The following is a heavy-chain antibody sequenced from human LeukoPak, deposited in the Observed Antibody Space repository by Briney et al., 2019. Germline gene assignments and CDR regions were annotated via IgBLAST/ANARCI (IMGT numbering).Heavy chain of an antibody. V-gene: IGHV1-69*01. D-gene: IGHD2-15*01. CDR3: AVVVAATVDDYYYGMDV. CDR1: GGTFSSYA. CDR2: IIPIFGTA. Sequence: SVKVSCKASGGTFSSYAISWVRQAPGQGLEWMGGIIPIFGTANYAQKFQGRVTITADESTSTAYMELSSLRSEDTAVYYCAVVVAATVDDYYYGMDVWGQGTTVAVSS. J-gene: IGHJ6*02.